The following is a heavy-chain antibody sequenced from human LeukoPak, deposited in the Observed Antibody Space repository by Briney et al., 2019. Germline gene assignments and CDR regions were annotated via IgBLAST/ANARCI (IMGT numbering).Heavy chain of an antibody. D-gene: IGHD6-19*01. CDR2: IYHSGSS. CDR1: GYSISSGYY. CDR3: ARGDSGWYLGLGFDY. J-gene: IGHJ4*02. Sequence: SETLSLTCIVSGYSISSGYYWGWIRQPPGKGLEWIGSIYHSGSSLYNPSLKSRVTISVDTSKNQVSLKLRSVTAADTAVYYCARGDSGWYLGLGFDYWGQGTLVTVSS. V-gene: IGHV4-38-2*02.